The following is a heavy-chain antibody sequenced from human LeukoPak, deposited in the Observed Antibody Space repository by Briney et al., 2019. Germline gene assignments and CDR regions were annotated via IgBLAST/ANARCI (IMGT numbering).Heavy chain of an antibody. Sequence: PGGSLRLSCAASGLTFSSYSMNWVRQAPGKGLEWVSSISSSSSYIYYADSVKGRFTISRDNAKNSLYLQMNSLRAEDTAVYYCARDTAYEDAFDIWGQGTMVTVSS. CDR1: GLTFSSYS. CDR3: ARDTAYEDAFDI. D-gene: IGHD3-22*01. J-gene: IGHJ3*02. V-gene: IGHV3-21*01. CDR2: ISSSSSYI.